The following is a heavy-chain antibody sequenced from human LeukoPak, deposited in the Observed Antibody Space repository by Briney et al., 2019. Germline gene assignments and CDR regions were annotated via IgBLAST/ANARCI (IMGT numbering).Heavy chain of an antibody. D-gene: IGHD3-10*01. V-gene: IGHV4-59*01. CDR2: IYYSGST. J-gene: IGHJ6*02. CDR3: ARDHKDPSGYYYGMDV. CDR1: GGSISSYY. Sequence: SETLSLTCTVSGGSISSYYWSWIRQPPGKGLERIGYIYYSGSTNYNPSLTSRVTITVDMYKNQFSLKLSSVTAADAAVYYCARDHKDPSGYYYGMDVWGQGTTVTVS.